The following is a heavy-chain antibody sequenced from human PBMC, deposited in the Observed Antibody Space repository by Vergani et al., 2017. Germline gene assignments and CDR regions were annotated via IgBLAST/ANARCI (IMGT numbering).Heavy chain of an antibody. CDR1: GGSISSYY. D-gene: IGHD2-15*01. V-gene: IGHV4-59*01. CDR3: AREGYCRYMDV. CDR2: IYYSGST. Sequence: QVQLQESGPGLVKPSETLSLTCTVSGGSISSYYWSWIRQPPGKGLEWIGYIYYSGSTNYNPPLKTRVTISVDTSKNQFSLKLSSVTAADTAVYYCAREGYCRYMDVWGKGTTVTVSS. J-gene: IGHJ6*03.